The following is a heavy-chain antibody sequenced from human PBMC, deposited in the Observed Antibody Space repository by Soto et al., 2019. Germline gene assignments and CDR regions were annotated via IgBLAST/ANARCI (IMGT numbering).Heavy chain of an antibody. Sequence: PGESLKISCGASGFTFTSYGMHWVRQAPGKGLEWVAVISYDGGDKYYADSVKGRFTISRDNSKNTLYLQMNSLRAEDTAVYYCAKASGYCSSSTCSRLIYYYYGMDVWGQGTTVTVSS. J-gene: IGHJ6*02. D-gene: IGHD2-2*01. V-gene: IGHV3-30*18. CDR3: AKASGYCSSSTCSRLIYYYYGMDV. CDR2: ISYDGGDK. CDR1: GFTFTSYG.